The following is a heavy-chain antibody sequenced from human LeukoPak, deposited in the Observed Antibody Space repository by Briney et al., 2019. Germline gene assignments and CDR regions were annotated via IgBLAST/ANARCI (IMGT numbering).Heavy chain of an antibody. J-gene: IGHJ4*02. V-gene: IGHV4-39*07. CDR2: IYSNGNT. D-gene: IGHD4-17*01. CDR1: GSSISSTGHY. Sequence: SETLSLTCSLPGSSISSTGHYRGWIRQSPENRLDLIGSIYSNGNTYYNPSVKSRVTMSVDTSKNQFSLKLTSMTAAETAVYYCARSATVTTGYFDYWGQGALVTVSS. CDR3: ARSATVTTGYFDY.